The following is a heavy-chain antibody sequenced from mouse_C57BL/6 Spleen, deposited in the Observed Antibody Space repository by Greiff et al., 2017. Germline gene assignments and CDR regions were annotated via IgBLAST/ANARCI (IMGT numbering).Heavy chain of an antibody. CDR2: IHPNRGST. CDR3: ARWGMSYWYFDV. Sequence: QVQLQQSGAELVKPGASVKLSCKASGYTFTSYWMHWVKQGPGHGLEWIGMIHPNRGSTNYTEKFKSKATLTVDKSSSTAYMQLSSLTSEDSAVYYCARWGMSYWYFDVWGTGTTVTVSS. V-gene: IGHV1-64*01. J-gene: IGHJ1*03. CDR1: GYTFTSYW.